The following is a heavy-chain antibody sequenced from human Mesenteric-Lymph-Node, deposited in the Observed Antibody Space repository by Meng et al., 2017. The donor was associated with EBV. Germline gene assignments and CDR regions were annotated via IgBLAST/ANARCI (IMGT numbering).Heavy chain of an antibody. CDR2: IYHRGST. V-gene: IGHV4-4*02. D-gene: IGHD6-19*01. J-gene: IGHJ4*02. CDR3: ARVNEGQWLVRGAFDY. Sequence: QVRWQESGPGLGKPSGPLSLPRAGAGGSISTSNWWGWVRQPPGKGLEWIGEIYHRGSTNYNPSLTSRVTISVDESKNEFSLSLTSVTAADTAVYFCARVNEGQWLVRGAFDYWGQGTLVTVSS. CDR1: GGSISTSNW.